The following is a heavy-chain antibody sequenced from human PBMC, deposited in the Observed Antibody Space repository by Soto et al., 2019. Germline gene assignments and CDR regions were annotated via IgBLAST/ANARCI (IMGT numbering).Heavy chain of an antibody. V-gene: IGHV4-39*01. D-gene: IGHD1-26*01. Sequence: SETLSLTCTVSGGSISSSSYYWGWIRQPPGKGLEWIGSIYYSGSTYYNPSLKSRVTISVDTSKNQFSLKLSSVTAADTAVYYCANAGATTGWFDPWGQGTLVTVSS. J-gene: IGHJ5*02. CDR1: GGSISSSSYY. CDR2: IYYSGST. CDR3: ANAGATTGWFDP.